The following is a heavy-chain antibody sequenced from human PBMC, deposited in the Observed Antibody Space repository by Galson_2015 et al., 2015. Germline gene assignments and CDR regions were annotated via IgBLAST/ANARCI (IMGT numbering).Heavy chain of an antibody. Sequence: SVKVSCKASGYSFSTYDINWVRQATGQGLEWMGWMNPNSGSTGYAQKFQGRVSMTRNISISTAYMELSSLRSEDTAVYYCATAARSGSYYNDYWGQGTLVTVSS. CDR3: ATAARSGSYYNDY. CDR1: GYSFSTYD. D-gene: IGHD3-10*01. CDR2: MNPNSGST. J-gene: IGHJ4*02. V-gene: IGHV1-8*01.